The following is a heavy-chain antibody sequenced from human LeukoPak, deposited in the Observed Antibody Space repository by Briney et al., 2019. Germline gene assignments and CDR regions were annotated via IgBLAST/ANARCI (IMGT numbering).Heavy chain of an antibody. V-gene: IGHV1-46*01. Sequence: GASVKVSCKASGYTFTSYYMHWVRQAPGQGLEWMGIINPSGGSTSYAQKFQGRVTMTRDTSTSTVYMELSSLRSEDTAVYYCARDPQLDYYYYYGMDVWGQGTTVTVSS. J-gene: IGHJ6*02. CDR3: ARDPQLDYYYYYGMDV. D-gene: IGHD3-10*01. CDR1: GYTFTSYY. CDR2: INPSGGST.